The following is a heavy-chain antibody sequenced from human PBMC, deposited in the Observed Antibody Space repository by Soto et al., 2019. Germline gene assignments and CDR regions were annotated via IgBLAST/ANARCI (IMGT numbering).Heavy chain of an antibody. D-gene: IGHD2-2*01. J-gene: IGHJ6*02. CDR3: ATGSSIDHYYYYGMDV. Sequence: GGSLRLSCAASGFTFSSYSMNWVRQAPGKGLEWVSYISSSSSTIYYADSVKGRFTISRDNAKNSLYLQMNSLRDEDTAVYYCATGSSIDHYYYYGMDVWGQGTTVTVSS. V-gene: IGHV3-48*02. CDR2: ISSSSSTI. CDR1: GFTFSSYS.